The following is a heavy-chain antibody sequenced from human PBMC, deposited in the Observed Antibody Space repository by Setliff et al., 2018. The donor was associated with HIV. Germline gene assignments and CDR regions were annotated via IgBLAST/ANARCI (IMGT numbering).Heavy chain of an antibody. CDR3: ARGICTRYNYYMDV. D-gene: IGHD2-8*01. J-gene: IGHJ6*03. CDR1: GASISSYY. CDR2: IYTSGST. V-gene: IGHV4-4*07. Sequence: SETLSLTCTVSGASISSYYWNWIRQPAGKGLECIGRIYTSGSTNYNPSLKSRVTMSVDTSKNQFSLKLSSVTAADTAVYYCARGICTRYNYYMDVWGKGTTVTVSS.